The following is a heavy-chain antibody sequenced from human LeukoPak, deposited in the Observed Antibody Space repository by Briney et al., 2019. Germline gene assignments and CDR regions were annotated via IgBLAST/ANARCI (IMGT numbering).Heavy chain of an antibody. J-gene: IGHJ4*02. CDR2: ISYDGSNK. D-gene: IGHD3-10*01. CDR1: GFTFSSYG. CDR3: AKTGYYYGSGRDYFDY. Sequence: GGSLRLSCAASGFTFSSYGVHWVRQAPGKGLEWVAVISYDGSNKYYADSVKGRFTISRDNSKNTLYLQMNSLRAEDTAVYYCAKTGYYYGSGRDYFDYWGQGTLVTVSS. V-gene: IGHV3-30*18.